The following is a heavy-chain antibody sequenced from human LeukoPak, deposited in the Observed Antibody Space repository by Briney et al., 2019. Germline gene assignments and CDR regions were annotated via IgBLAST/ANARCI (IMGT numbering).Heavy chain of an antibody. V-gene: IGHV1-8*01. Sequence: ASVKVSCKASGYSFSSHDINWVRQATGQGLEWMGWMNPKSGNTDHAQKFQGRVTMSRNTSISVAYLELSSLRSEATAVYYCARLRVRTMTFDYWGQGTLVTVSS. CDR2: MNPKSGNT. D-gene: IGHD3-22*01. J-gene: IGHJ4*02. CDR3: ARLRVRTMTFDY. CDR1: GYSFSSHD.